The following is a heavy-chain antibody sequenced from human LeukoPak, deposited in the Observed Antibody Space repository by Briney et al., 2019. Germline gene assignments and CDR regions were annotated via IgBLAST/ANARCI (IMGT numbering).Heavy chain of an antibody. J-gene: IGHJ4*02. CDR1: GGSFSGYY. D-gene: IGHD1-26*01. Sequence: SETLSLTCAVYGGSFSGYYWSWIRQPPGKGLEWIGEINHSGSTNYNPSLKSRVTISVDTSKNQFSLKLSSVTAADTAVYYCARHWGVGATSYTGHYFDYWGQGTLVTVSS. V-gene: IGHV4-34*01. CDR3: ARHWGVGATSYTGHYFDY. CDR2: INHSGST.